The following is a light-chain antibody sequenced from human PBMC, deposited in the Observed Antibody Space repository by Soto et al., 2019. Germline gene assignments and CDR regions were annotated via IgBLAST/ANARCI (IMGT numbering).Light chain of an antibody. CDR1: SSDIGHYDY. J-gene: IGLJ1*01. CDR2: HVT. CDR3: CSLTTSHTYV. Sequence: QSALSQPASVSGSPGQSITISCTGTSSDIGHYDYVSWYQQHPGKAPKLMIYHVTYRPSGVSNRYSGSKSGNSASLTISGLQADDEADYYCCSLTTSHTYVFGSGTKVTVL. V-gene: IGLV2-14*03.